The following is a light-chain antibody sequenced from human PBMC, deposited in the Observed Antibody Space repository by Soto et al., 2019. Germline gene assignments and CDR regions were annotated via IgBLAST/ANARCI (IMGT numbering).Light chain of an antibody. CDR1: SSDIGHYDY. J-gene: IGLJ1*01. CDR2: HVT. CDR3: CSLTTSHTYV. Sequence: QSALSQPASVSGSPGQSITISCTGTSSDIGHYDYVSWYQQHPGKAPKLMIYHVTYRPSGVSNRYSGSKSGNSASLTISGLQADDEADYYCCSLTTSHTYVFGSGTKVTVL. V-gene: IGLV2-14*03.